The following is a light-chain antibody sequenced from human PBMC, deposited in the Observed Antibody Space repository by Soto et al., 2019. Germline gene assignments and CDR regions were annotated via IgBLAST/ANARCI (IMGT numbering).Light chain of an antibody. CDR2: DAS. CDR1: QSVSTY. Sequence: EIVLKQSPGTLSLSQGERATLSCRASQSVSTYLAWYQQKPGQAPRLLIYDASNRATGIPARFSGSGSGTDFTLTISSLQSEDFAVCYCQQYDNWPWTFGQGTKVDIK. V-gene: IGKV3-11*01. J-gene: IGKJ1*01. CDR3: QQYDNWPWT.